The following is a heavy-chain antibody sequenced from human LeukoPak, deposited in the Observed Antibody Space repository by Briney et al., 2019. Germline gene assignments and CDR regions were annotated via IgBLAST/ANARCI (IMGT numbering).Heavy chain of an antibody. D-gene: IGHD1-26*01. J-gene: IGHJ4*02. CDR3: ARNASDSGTSYFEY. Sequence: SETLSLTCTVSGGSISSGTYYWGWVRQPPGKGLEWIGSIYYSGSTSYNPSLKSRVTISVDTSKNQLSLKLDSVTAADTAVYYCARNASDSGTSYFEYWGQGTLVTVSS. CDR2: IYYSGST. V-gene: IGHV4-39*01. CDR1: GGSISSGTYY.